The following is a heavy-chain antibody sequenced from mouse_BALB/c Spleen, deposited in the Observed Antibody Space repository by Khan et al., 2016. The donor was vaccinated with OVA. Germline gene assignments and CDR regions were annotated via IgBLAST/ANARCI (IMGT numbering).Heavy chain of an antibody. CDR2: IYPYNGGT. J-gene: IGHJ3*01. CDR3: ARSGNDDYDRCAY. Sequence: VQLKQSGPELVKPGASVKISCKASGYTFTDYNMHWVKQSHGKSLEWIGYIYPYNGGTGYNQKFKSKATLTVDNSSSTAYMELRSLTSEDSAVYYCARSGNDDYDRCAYWGQGTLVTGSA. CDR1: GYTFTDYN. D-gene: IGHD2-4*01. V-gene: IGHV1S29*02.